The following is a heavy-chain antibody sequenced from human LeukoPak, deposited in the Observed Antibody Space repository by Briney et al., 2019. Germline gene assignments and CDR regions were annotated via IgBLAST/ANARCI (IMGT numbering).Heavy chain of an antibody. V-gene: IGHV4-59*01. Sequence: PSETLSLTCTVSGGSISSYYWSWIRQPPGKGLEWIGYIYSSGSTSYNPSLKRRVTMSIDTSKNQFSLKVKSVTAADTAVYDCARESNGDYSDYWGQGTLVTVSS. D-gene: IGHD4-17*01. CDR3: ARESNGDYSDY. J-gene: IGHJ4*02. CDR1: GGSISSYY. CDR2: IYSSGST.